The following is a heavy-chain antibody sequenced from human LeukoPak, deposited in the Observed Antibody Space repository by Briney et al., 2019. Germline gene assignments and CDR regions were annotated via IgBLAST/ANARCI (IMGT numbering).Heavy chain of an antibody. D-gene: IGHD6-19*01. CDR1: GFPFSDYA. CDR2: VSGGGDAT. J-gene: IGHJ4*02. V-gene: IGHV3-23*01. Sequence: GGTLRLSCAAAGFPFSDYAMTWVRQAPGKGPEWVSTVSGGGDATSYADSAKGRFTISRDNSKSALFLQMTSLRADDTAVYYCARDTPLTGYTSGWSNNCFDYWGQGTLVTVSS. CDR3: ARDTPLTGYTSGWSNNCFDY.